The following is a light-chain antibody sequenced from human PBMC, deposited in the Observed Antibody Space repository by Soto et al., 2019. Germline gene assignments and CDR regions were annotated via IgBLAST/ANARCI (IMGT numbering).Light chain of an antibody. CDR3: QKYDDAPPT. Sequence: ILLPQSPATLSLSPGERAPLYCWASQRVSGGFLAWYRQKPGLAPRLIFYDTSFRATGIPDRFSASVSGTDCTLTISSLQPEDVAPDYCQKYDDAPPTCGQGTKVDIK. V-gene: IGKV3D-20*01. CDR1: QRVSGGF. CDR2: DTS. J-gene: IGKJ1*01.